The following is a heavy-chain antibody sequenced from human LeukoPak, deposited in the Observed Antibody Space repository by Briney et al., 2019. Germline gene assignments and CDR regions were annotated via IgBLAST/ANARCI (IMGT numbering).Heavy chain of an antibody. V-gene: IGHV3-74*01. J-gene: IGHJ4*02. CDR2: INRDGSGT. Sequence: GGSLRLSCAASGFTFSSFWMHWVRHTPGKGLLWVSRINRDGSGTTYADSVKGRFTISRDNTKYTLYLQMNSLRAEDTAMYYCLRDLSYGFDYWGQGTLVTVSS. CDR3: LRDLSYGFDY. CDR1: GFTFSSFW. D-gene: IGHD4-17*01.